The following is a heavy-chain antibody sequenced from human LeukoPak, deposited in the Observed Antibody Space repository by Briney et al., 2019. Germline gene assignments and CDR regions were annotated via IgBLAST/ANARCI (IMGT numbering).Heavy chain of an antibody. D-gene: IGHD1-26*01. CDR3: TRHQWASQYYFYY. V-gene: IGHV3-48*01. CDR2: ISDDTYNI. CDR1: GFTFSSHS. Sequence: GGSLRLSCAASGFTFSSHSMSWVRQAPGRGLEWVSFISDDTYNIYYADSVRGRFTVSRDNARDSLYLQLNSLRAEDTAVYYCTRHQWASQYYFYYWGQGTLVTASS. J-gene: IGHJ4*02.